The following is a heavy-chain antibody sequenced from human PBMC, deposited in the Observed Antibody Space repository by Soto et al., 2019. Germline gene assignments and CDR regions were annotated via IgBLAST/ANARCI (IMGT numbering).Heavy chain of an antibody. Sequence: GGSLRLSCAASGFTFSSYGVHWVRQAPGKGLEWVAVISYDGSNKYYADSVKGRFTISRDNSKNTLYLQMNSLRAEDTAVYYCAKDQYYDSSGPYYFDYWGQGTLVTVSS. CDR2: ISYDGSNK. CDR3: AKDQYYDSSGPYYFDY. J-gene: IGHJ4*02. V-gene: IGHV3-30*18. D-gene: IGHD3-22*01. CDR1: GFTFSSYG.